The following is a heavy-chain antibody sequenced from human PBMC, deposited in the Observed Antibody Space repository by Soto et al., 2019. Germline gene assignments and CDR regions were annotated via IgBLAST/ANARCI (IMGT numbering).Heavy chain of an antibody. V-gene: IGHV3-23*01. J-gene: IGHJ4*02. Sequence: EVQLLESGGGLVQPGGSLRLSCAASGFTFSTCAMSWVRQAPGKGLEWVSAISGSGTYYADSVKGRFTISRDNSKNTLFLQMNSLRAEDTAVYYCAKSEWYYDTSAYRNWGQGTLVTVSS. D-gene: IGHD3-22*01. CDR3: AKSEWYYDTSAYRN. CDR1: GFTFSTCA. CDR2: ISGSGT.